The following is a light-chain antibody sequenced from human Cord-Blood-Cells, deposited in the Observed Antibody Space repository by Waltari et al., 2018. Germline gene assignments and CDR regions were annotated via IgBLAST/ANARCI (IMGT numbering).Light chain of an antibody. CDR3: QQYYSTPYT. CDR2: WAS. CDR1: QSVLYSYNNKNY. V-gene: IGKV4-1*01. Sequence: DIVMTQSPDSLAVSLGARATINCKSSQSVLYSYNNKNYLAWYHQKSGLPPKLLIYWASTRESGVPDRFSSSGSGTDFTLTISSLQAEDVAVYYCQQYYSTPYTFGQGTKLEIK. J-gene: IGKJ2*01.